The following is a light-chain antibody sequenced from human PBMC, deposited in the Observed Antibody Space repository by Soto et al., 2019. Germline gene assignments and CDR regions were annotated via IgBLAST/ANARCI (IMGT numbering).Light chain of an antibody. CDR2: DAS. V-gene: IGKV3D-15*01. CDR1: QSVSSH. Sequence: DRVMTQSPDTLSASPGERVSLSCRASQSVSSHLSCFQQRPCHPPRLLIYDASNRATGIPARFSGRGSGTAFTLTISSLQPEDFAAYSCQQYNNWPPITGGQGTRLEIK. CDR3: QQYNNWPPIT. J-gene: IGKJ5*01.